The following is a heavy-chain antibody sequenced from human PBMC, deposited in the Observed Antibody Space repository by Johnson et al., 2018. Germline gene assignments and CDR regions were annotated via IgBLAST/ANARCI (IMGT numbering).Heavy chain of an antibody. J-gene: IGHJ6*03. D-gene: IGHD3-22*01. V-gene: IGHV3-30*18. Sequence: QVQLVQSGGGVVQPGRSLRLSCAASGFTFSSYGMHWVRQAPGTGLEWVAVISYDGSNKYYADSVKGRFTISRDNSKNTLYLQMNSLGAEDTAVYYCAKDINYYDSSGYYYYYYMDVWGKGTTVTVSS. CDR3: AKDINYYDSSGYYYYYYMDV. CDR2: ISYDGSNK. CDR1: GFTFSSYG.